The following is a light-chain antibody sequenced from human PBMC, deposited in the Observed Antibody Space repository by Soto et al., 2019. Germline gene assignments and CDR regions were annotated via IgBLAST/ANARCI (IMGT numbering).Light chain of an antibody. Sequence: DIPMTQSPSSLSASMGDRVTITCRASQSIGRYLSWYQQKPGKAPNLLISGAFTLHSGVPSRFSGSGSGTDFTFTISSLQPEDFATFYCQQNYGTPFTFSQGNKVEIK. CDR2: GAF. CDR3: QQNYGTPFT. CDR1: QSIGRY. J-gene: IGKJ2*01. V-gene: IGKV1-39*01.